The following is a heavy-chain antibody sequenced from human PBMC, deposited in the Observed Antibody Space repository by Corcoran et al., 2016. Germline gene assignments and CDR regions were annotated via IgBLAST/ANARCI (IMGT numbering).Heavy chain of an antibody. V-gene: IGHV3-23*01. CDR1: GFTFSSYA. D-gene: IGHD6-19*01. Sequence: EVQLLESGGGLVQPGGSLRLSCAASGFTFSSYAMSWVRQAPGKGLEWVSAISGSGGSTYYADSVKGRFTISRDNSKNTLYLQMNSLRAEDTAVYYWANMEAVAGAPFDYWGQGTPVTVSS. J-gene: IGHJ4*02. CDR2: ISGSGGST. CDR3: ANMEAVAGAPFDY.